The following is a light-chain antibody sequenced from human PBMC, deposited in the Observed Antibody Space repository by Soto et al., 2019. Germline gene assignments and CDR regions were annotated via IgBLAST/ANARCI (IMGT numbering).Light chain of an antibody. J-gene: IGKJ2*01. Sequence: EIVLTQSPGTQSLSPGERATLSGRVSQDVTSNFLTWYQQRPGQAPRLLIYGASSRATGVPDRFSGSGSGTDFTLTISRLEPEDFAVYYCQHYGNSPMYTFGQGTKLEIK. CDR2: GAS. CDR1: QDVTSNF. V-gene: IGKV3-20*01. CDR3: QHYGNSPMYT.